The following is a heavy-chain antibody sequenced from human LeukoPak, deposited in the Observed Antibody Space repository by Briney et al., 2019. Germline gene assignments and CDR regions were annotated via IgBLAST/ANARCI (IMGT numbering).Heavy chain of an antibody. CDR1: GFTFSSYP. D-gene: IGHD1-26*01. Sequence: GRSLRLSCAASGFTFSSYPMHWVRQAPGKGLEWVSAISGSGGNTYYADSVKGRFTVSRDNSNNTLYLQVNSLRAEDTAIYYCAKDLMRGRSYWGQGTLVTVSS. J-gene: IGHJ4*02. V-gene: IGHV3-23*01. CDR2: ISGSGGNT. CDR3: AKDLMRGRSY.